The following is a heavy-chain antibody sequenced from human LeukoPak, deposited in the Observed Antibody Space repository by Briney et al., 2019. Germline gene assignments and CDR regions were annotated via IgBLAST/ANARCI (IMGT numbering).Heavy chain of an antibody. Sequence: PGGSLRLSCAASGFSFNDYSMNWVRQAPGKGLEWVSSISSDSNHIYYGSSVRGRFSISRDNAKNSLYLQMNSLRAEDTAVYYCARDRGSTPPVDYWGQGTLVTVSS. V-gene: IGHV3-21*01. CDR2: ISSDSNHI. D-gene: IGHD2-2*01. J-gene: IGHJ4*02. CDR3: ARDRGSTPPVDY. CDR1: GFSFNDYS.